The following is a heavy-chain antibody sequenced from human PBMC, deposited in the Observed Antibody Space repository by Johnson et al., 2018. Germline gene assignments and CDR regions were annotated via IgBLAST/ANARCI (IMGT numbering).Heavy chain of an antibody. J-gene: IGHJ6*02. CDR2: IYYTVTT. CDR1: GGSISSYF. D-gene: IGHD3/OR15-3a*01. Sequence: QVQLQESGPGLMKPSETLSLTCTVSGGSISSYFWSWIRQPPGKGLEWIGYIYYTVTTNYNPSLKSRVTITVDTSKNQAPLKLRSVTAADTAVYYCARLTRTFDFANFYGMDVWGQGTTVIVSS. V-gene: IGHV4-59*01. CDR3: ARLTRTFDFANFYGMDV.